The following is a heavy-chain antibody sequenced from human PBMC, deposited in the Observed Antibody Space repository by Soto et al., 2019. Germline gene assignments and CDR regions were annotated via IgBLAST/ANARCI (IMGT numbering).Heavy chain of an antibody. CDR1: GGSISKSTYY. Sequence: QLQLQESGPGLVKPSETLSLTCTVSGGSISKSTYYWGWIRQPPGKGLEWIASIYYSGSTYYNPSLVSRVTISVHTSKNQFSLKLSSVTAADTAVYYCARPPNYYDRSGYFFQNAFDIWGQGTMVTVSS. D-gene: IGHD3-22*01. CDR3: ARPPNYYDRSGYFFQNAFDI. J-gene: IGHJ3*02. CDR2: IYYSGST. V-gene: IGHV4-39*01.